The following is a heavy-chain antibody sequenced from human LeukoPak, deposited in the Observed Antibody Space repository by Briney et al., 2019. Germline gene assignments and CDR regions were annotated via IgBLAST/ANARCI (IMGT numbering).Heavy chain of an antibody. D-gene: IGHD3-3*01. V-gene: IGHV3-48*04. CDR3: ARGGLTIFGVVNYMDV. CDR1: GFTFSSYS. Sequence: GGSLRLSCAASGFTFSSYSMLWVRQAPGKGLEWVSYISSSSSTIYYADSVKGRFTISRDNAKNSLYLQMNSLRAEDTALYYCARGGLTIFGVVNYMDVWGKGTTVTVSS. CDR2: ISSSSSTI. J-gene: IGHJ6*03.